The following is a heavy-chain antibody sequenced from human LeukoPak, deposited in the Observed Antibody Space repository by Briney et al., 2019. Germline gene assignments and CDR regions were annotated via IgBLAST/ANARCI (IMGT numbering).Heavy chain of an antibody. V-gene: IGHV4-31*03. CDR3: ARDPVGVVIAVAGYGMDV. D-gene: IGHD6-19*01. J-gene: IGHJ6*02. CDR2: IYYSGST. CDR1: GGSISSGGYY. Sequence: SETLSLTCTVSGGSISSGGYYCSWISQHPGKGLEWIGYIYYSGSTYYNPSLKSRVTISVDTSKNQFSLKLSSVTAADTAVYYCARDPVGVVIAVAGYGMDVWGQGTTVTVSS.